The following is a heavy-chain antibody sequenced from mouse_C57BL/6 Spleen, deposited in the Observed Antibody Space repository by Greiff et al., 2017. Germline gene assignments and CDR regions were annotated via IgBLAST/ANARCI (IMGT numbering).Heavy chain of an antibody. CDR2: IYPGDGDT. Sequence: QVQLQQSGAELVKPGASVKISCKASGYAFSSYWMNWVKQRPGQGLEWIGQIYPGDGDTNYNRKFKGKATLTADTSSSTAYMQLSSLTSEDSAVYFCARDYGSTFLFAYWGQGTLVTVSA. J-gene: IGHJ3*01. V-gene: IGHV1-80*01. D-gene: IGHD1-1*01. CDR1: GYAFSSYW. CDR3: ARDYGSTFLFAY.